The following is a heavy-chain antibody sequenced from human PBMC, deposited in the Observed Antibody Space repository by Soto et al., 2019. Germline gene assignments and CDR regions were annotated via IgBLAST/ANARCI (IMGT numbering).Heavy chain of an antibody. D-gene: IGHD3-10*01. CDR3: AKDLGFGDYDYYFDL. V-gene: IGHV3-64*01. J-gene: IGHJ4*02. CDR2: VSSNGGRT. CDR1: GFTFRSYA. Sequence: EVQLVESGGGLVQPGRSLRLSCVASGFTFRSYAMHWVRQAPGKGLEYVSSVSSNGGRTYYANSVKGRFTISRDNSKNTVSLQTDTLRAEDAAAYYCAKDLGFGDYDYYFDLWGQGTLVTVSS.